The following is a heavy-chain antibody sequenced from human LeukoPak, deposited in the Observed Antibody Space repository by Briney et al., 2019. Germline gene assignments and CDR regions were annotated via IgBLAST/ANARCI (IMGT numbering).Heavy chain of an antibody. V-gene: IGHV3-9*01. CDR2: INRNSDTI. CDR1: GFTFNDYG. D-gene: IGHD2/OR15-2a*01. CDR3: GKADRSAYYLPAPLGN. Sequence: PGGSLRLSCAASGFTFNDYGMHWVRQTPGKGLEWVSGINRNSDTIEYADSVKGRFTISRDDANNSLYLQMNSLRVEDTTLYYGGKADRSAYYLPAPLGNWGQGTLVTVSS. J-gene: IGHJ4*02.